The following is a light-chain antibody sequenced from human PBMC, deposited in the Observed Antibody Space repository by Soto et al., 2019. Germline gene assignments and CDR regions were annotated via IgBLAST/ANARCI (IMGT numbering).Light chain of an antibody. J-gene: IGLJ1*01. CDR3: CSYAGSSTVV. CDR2: GVS. Sequence: QSALTQPASVSGSPGQSITISCTGTSSDVGSYNLVSWYQQHPGKAPKLMIYGVSKRPSGVSNRFSGSKSGNTASLTISGLQAEDEADYYFCSYAGSSTVVFGTGTKLTVL. V-gene: IGLV2-23*02. CDR1: SSDVGSYNL.